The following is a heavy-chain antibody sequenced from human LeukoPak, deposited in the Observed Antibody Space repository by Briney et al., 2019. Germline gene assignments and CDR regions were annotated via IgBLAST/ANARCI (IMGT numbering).Heavy chain of an antibody. CDR3: AELGITMIGGV. V-gene: IGHV1-46*01. D-gene: IGHD3-10*02. CDR2: INPGGDNT. J-gene: IGHJ6*04. Sequence: ASVKVSCKASGYTFTGYYMHWVRQAPGQGLEWMGLINPGGDNTDYAQNFQGRVTMTRDTSTSTVYMGLSSLRSEDTAVYYCAELGITMIGGVWGKGTTVTISS. CDR1: GYTFTGYY.